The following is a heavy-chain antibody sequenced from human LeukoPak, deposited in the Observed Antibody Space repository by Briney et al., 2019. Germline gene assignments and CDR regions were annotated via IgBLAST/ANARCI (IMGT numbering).Heavy chain of an antibody. V-gene: IGHV3-53*01. Sequence: GGSLRLSCAASGFTVSSDYMSWVRQAPGKGLEWVSLIYAGGSTYYADSVKGRFTISRDNSKNTLYLQMNSLRAEDTAVYYCAKEGYSYGYDWYFDLWGRGTLVTVSS. CDR2: IYAGGST. CDR1: GFTVSSDY. D-gene: IGHD5-18*01. CDR3: AKEGYSYGYDWYFDL. J-gene: IGHJ2*01.